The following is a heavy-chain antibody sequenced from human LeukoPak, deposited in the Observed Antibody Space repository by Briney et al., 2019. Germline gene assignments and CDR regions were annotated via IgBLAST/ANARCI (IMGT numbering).Heavy chain of an antibody. V-gene: IGHV3-53*01. CDR2: LYDSGDT. Sequence: GESLRLSCAASGFSVSTSYMSWVRQAPGKGLEYVSVLYDSGDTYYAESVKGRFTISRDNSKNTVYLQMNSLRVEDTAVYYCARAAYDSGGYTANRDFWGQGTLVTVSS. D-gene: IGHD3-22*01. CDR3: ARAAYDSGGYTANRDF. CDR1: GFSVSTSY. J-gene: IGHJ4*02.